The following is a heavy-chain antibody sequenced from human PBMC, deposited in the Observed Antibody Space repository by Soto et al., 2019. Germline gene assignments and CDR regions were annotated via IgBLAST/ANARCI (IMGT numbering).Heavy chain of an antibody. Sequence: LRLSCAASGFTFSSYSMDWVRQAPGKGLEWVSSISSSSSYIYYADSVKGRFTISRDNAKNSLYLQMNSLRAEDTAVYYCARDGATYYYDSSGYYPNWFDPWGQGTLVTVSS. CDR2: ISSSSSYI. V-gene: IGHV3-21*01. J-gene: IGHJ5*02. CDR3: ARDGATYYYDSSGYYPNWFDP. CDR1: GFTFSSYS. D-gene: IGHD3-22*01.